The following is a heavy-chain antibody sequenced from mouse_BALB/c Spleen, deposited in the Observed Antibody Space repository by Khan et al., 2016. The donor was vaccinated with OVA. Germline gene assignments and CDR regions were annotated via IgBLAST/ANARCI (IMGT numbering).Heavy chain of an antibody. CDR1: GFSLNNYS. J-gene: IGHJ3*01. Sequence: VQLQESGPGLVQPSQSLSITCTVSGFSLNNYSVHWVRQSPGKGLEWLGVIWSAGSTDYNAAFISRLTISKDNSRSQVFFKMNSLQPNDTAIYXCARRGYDYGRGALFAYWGQGTLVTVSA. V-gene: IGHV2-2*02. CDR3: ARRGYDYGRGALFAY. CDR2: IWSAGST. D-gene: IGHD2-4*01.